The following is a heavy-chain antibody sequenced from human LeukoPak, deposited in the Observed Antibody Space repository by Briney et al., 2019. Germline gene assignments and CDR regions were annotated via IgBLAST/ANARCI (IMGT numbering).Heavy chain of an antibody. J-gene: IGHJ4*02. CDR1: GGSISPYY. CDR2: IYYSGST. Sequence: SETLSLTCTVSGGSISPYYWTWIRQPPGKGLVWIGYIYYSGSTDFNPSLKNRVTISLDTSKTQFSLKLSSVTAADTAIYYCARVSNSGLDYWGQGTLVTVSS. V-gene: IGHV4-59*01. CDR3: ARVSNSGLDY. D-gene: IGHD4-23*01.